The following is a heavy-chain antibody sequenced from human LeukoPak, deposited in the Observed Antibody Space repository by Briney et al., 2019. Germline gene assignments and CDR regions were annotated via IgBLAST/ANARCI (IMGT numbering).Heavy chain of an antibody. CDR1: GFTFSSYG. CDR3: ATYENWVAGDV. Sequence: GRSLRLSCAASGFTFSSYGMHWVRQAPGKGLEWVAGIWFDGSKKYYADSVKGRFTISRDNSKNTLDLQMNSLRAEDTAVYYCATYENWVAGDVWGQGTTVSVSS. V-gene: IGHV3-33*01. CDR2: IWFDGSKK. D-gene: IGHD7-27*01. J-gene: IGHJ6*02.